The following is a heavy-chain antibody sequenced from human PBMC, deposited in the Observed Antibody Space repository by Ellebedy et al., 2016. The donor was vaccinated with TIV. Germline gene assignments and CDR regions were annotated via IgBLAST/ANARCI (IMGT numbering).Heavy chain of an antibody. CDR3: ARDGPGGYLDI. V-gene: IGHV3-7*03. D-gene: IGHD3-10*01. CDR2: IRQDGGRT. J-gene: IGHJ2*01. Sequence: GESLKISCAASGFTFSSNWLSWVRQAPGKRLEWVANIRQDGGRTGYVGSVEGRFTSSRDNAKNSLYLQMNSLRAEDTAVYYCARDGPGGYLDIWGRGTLVTVSS. CDR1: GFTFSSNW.